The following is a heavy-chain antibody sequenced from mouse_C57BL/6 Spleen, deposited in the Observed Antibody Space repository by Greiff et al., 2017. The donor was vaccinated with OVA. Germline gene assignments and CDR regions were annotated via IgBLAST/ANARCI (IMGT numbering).Heavy chain of an antibody. J-gene: IGHJ1*03. Sequence: EVKLMESGGGLVKPGGSLKLSCAASGFTFSDYGMHWVRQAPEKGLEWVAYISSGSSTIYYADTVKGRFTISRDNAKNTLFLQMTSLRSEDTAMYYCAREGTTVVERWYCDVWGTGTTVTVAS. CDR2: ISSGSSTI. V-gene: IGHV5-17*01. CDR3: AREGTTVVERWYCDV. CDR1: GFTFSDYG. D-gene: IGHD1-1*01.